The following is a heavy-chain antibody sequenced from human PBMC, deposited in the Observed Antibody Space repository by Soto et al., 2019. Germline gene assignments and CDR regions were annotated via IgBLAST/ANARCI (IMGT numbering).Heavy chain of an antibody. Sequence: ASVKVSCRASGDTFTTYDINWVRQATGHGLEWMGWINPNSGNIGYAQRFQGRVTMTRDTAIRTAYMEVSSLRSDDTAVYYCARGRASGSYYLLDYWGQGTLVTVSS. V-gene: IGHV1-8*01. CDR2: INPNSGNI. D-gene: IGHD3-10*01. J-gene: IGHJ4*02. CDR3: ARGRASGSYYLLDY. CDR1: GDTFTTYD.